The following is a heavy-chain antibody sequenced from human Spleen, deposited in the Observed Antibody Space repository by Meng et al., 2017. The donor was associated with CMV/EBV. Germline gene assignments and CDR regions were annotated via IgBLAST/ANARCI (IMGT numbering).Heavy chain of an antibody. Sequence: GESLKISCAASGFTFSSYSMNWVRQAPGKGLEWVSVIYSAGGTYYTDSVKGRFTISRDNSKNALYLQMNSLRAEDMALYYCAKGRAADYYHGMDVWGQGTTVTVSS. CDR1: GFTFSSYS. D-gene: IGHD6-13*01. CDR3: AKGRAADYYHGMDV. V-gene: IGHV3-53*05. CDR2: IYSAGGT. J-gene: IGHJ6*02.